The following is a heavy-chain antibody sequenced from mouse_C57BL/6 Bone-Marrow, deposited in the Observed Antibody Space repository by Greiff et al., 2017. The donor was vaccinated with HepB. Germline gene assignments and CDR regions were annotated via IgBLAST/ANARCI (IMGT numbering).Heavy chain of an antibody. V-gene: IGHV1-63*01. J-gene: IGHJ1*03. CDR1: GYTFTNYW. Sequence: VQLQQSGAELVRPGTSVKMSCKASGYTFTNYWIGWAKQRPGHGLEWIGDIYPGGGYTNYNEKFKGKATLTADKSSSTAYMQFSSLTSEDSAIYYCAREPSYWYFDVWGTGTTVTVSS. CDR3: AREPSYWYFDV. CDR2: IYPGGGYT.